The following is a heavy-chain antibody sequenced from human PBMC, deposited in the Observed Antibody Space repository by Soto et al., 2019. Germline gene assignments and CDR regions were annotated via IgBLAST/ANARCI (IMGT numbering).Heavy chain of an antibody. V-gene: IGHV4-30-4*01. D-gene: IGHD4-17*01. CDR2: IYYSGST. Sequence: QVQLQESGPGLVKPSQTLSLTCTVSGGSISSGDYYWSWIRQPPGKGLAWIGYIYYSGSTYYNPSLKRRLTRSVNTSKNQFSLKLSSVTAADTAVYYCARSKTTVTKDGMDVWGQGTTVTVSS. CDR3: ARSKTTVTKDGMDV. CDR1: GGSISSGDYY. J-gene: IGHJ6*02.